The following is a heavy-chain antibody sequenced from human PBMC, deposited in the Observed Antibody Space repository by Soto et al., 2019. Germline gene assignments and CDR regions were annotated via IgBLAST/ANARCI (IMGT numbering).Heavy chain of an antibody. Sequence: EVQLVESGGGLVLPGWSLTLSCAASGCTFSGSAMHWVRQASGKGLEWVGRIRSKTNKYATVYSASVKGRFTISRDDLKNTAYLQMNSLKPEDTAVYYCTRPLSGDDYERPLDSWGQGTLVTVSS. J-gene: IGHJ4*02. D-gene: IGHD5-12*01. CDR3: TRPLSGDDYERPLDS. CDR1: GCTFSGSA. V-gene: IGHV3-73*02. CDR2: IRSKTNKYAT.